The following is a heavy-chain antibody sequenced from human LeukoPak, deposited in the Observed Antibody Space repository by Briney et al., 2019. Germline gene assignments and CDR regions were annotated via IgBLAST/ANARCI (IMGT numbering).Heavy chain of an antibody. CDR2: IYTSGST. V-gene: IGHV4-4*07. CDR3: ARAMIGYTFGPFGY. CDR1: GGSISSYY. D-gene: IGHD5-18*01. Sequence: PSETLSLTCTVSGGSISSYYWSWIRQPAGKGLEWIGRIYTSGSTNYNPSLKSRVTISVDKSKNQFSLELSSVTAADTAVYYCARAMIGYTFGPFGYWGQGTLVTVSS. J-gene: IGHJ4*02.